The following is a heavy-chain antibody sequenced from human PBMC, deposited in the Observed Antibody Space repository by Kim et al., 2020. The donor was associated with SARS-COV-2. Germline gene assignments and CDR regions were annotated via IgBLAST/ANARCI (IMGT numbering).Heavy chain of an antibody. CDR3: ARGGTIFGVWYAFDI. J-gene: IGHJ3*02. D-gene: IGHD3-3*01. V-gene: IGHV3-66*01. CDR1: GFTVSSNY. Sequence: GGSLRLSCAASGFTVSSNYMSWVRQAPGKGLEWVSVIYSGGSTYYADSVKGRFTISRDNSKNTLYLQMNSLRAEDTAVYYCARGGTIFGVWYAFDIWGQGTMVTVSS. CDR2: IYSGGST.